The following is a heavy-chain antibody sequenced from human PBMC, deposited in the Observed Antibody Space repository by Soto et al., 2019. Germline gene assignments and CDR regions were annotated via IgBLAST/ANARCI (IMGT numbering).Heavy chain of an antibody. CDR2: LYHSGST. CDR3: ARGRAGLDDAFDI. D-gene: IGHD6-19*01. V-gene: IGHV4-39*07. CDR1: GGSISSSSYY. J-gene: IGHJ3*02. Sequence: SETLSLTCTVSGGSISSSSYYWGWIRQPPGKGLEWIGSLYHSGSTYYNPSLKSRVSLSVDTSKNQISLRLSSVTAADTAVYYCARGRAGLDDAFDIWGRGTMVTVSS.